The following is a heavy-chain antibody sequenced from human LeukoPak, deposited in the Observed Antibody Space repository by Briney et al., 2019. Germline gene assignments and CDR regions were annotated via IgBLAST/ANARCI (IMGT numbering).Heavy chain of an antibody. J-gene: IGHJ5*02. Sequence: SVKVSCKAAGGTFSSYASSWLRQAPGQGLEWMGGIIPIFGTANYSQKFQGRVTITAKESTSTAYMELSSLRSEDTAVYYCARGGYDSWFDPWGQGTLVTVSS. CDR1: GGTFSSYA. CDR2: IIPIFGTA. D-gene: IGHD5-12*01. V-gene: IGHV1-69*01. CDR3: ARGGYDSWFDP.